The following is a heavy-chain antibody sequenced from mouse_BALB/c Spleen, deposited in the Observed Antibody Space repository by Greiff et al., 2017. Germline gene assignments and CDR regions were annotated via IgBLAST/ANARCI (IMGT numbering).Heavy chain of an antibody. J-gene: IGHJ2*01. CDR3: ARSYYGKRYFDY. D-gene: IGHD2-10*01. CDR2: ISSGSSTI. CDR1: GFTFSSFG. V-gene: IGHV5-17*02. Sequence: EVKLMESGGGLVQPGGSRKLSCAASGFTFSSFGMHWVRQAPEKGLEWVAYISSGSSTIYYADTVKGRFTISRDNPKNTLFLQMTSLRSEDTAMYYCARSYYGKRYFDYWGQGTTLTVSA.